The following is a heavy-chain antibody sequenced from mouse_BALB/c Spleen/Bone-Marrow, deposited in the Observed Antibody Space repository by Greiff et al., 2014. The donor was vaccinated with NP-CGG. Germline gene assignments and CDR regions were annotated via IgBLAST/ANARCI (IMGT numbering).Heavy chain of an antibody. Sequence: EVQLVESGGGLVQPGGSRKLSCAASGFTFSSFGMHWVRQAPEKGLEWVAYISDGSSTIYYADTVKGRFTIFRDNPENTLFLQMTSLRSEDTAMYYCARLDVGGYWGQGTTLTVSP. CDR2: ISDGSSTI. CDR1: GFTFSSFG. V-gene: IGHV5-17*02. CDR3: ARLDVGGY. J-gene: IGHJ2*01.